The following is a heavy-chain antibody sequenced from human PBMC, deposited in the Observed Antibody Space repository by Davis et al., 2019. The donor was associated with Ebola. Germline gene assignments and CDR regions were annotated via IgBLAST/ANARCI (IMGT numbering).Heavy chain of an antibody. J-gene: IGHJ4*02. CDR3: ARGYHYDRSGAKVPLDY. CDR1: GFTFSSYS. Sequence: PGGSLRLSCVASGFTFSSYSMNWVRQAPGKGLEWVSSISSSSSNIYYADSVKGRFTISRDNAKNSLYLQMNSLRAEDTAVYYCARGYHYDRSGAKVPLDYWGQGTLVTVSS. CDR2: ISSSSSNI. V-gene: IGHV3-21*01. D-gene: IGHD3-22*01.